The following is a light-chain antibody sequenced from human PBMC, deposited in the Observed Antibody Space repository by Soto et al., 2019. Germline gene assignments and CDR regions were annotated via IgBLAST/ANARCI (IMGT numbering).Light chain of an antibody. V-gene: IGKV1-9*01. Sequence: DIQLSQSPSFLSASVGDRVTITCRASQGIRSYLAWYQQQQGKAPNLXIYDASTLQSGVPSRFSGSGAGAECTLTISSLQPEDVATDSCQQFHTYPFGFGQGTRLEIK. CDR3: QQFHTYPFG. CDR1: QGIRSY. J-gene: IGKJ5*01. CDR2: DAS.